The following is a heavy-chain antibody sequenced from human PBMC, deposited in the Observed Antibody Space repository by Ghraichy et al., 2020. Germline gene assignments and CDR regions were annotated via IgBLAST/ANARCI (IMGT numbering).Heavy chain of an antibody. CDR3: AKDTLWFGELGPHDF. D-gene: IGHD3-10*01. V-gene: IGHV3-30*18. J-gene: IGHJ4*02. CDR1: GFTFSGYG. CDR2: ISYDGNNK. Sequence: GGSLRLSCAASGFTFSGYGMHWVRQAPGKGLEWVAVISYDGNNKYYADSVKGRFTVSRDNSKKTLYLQMNSLRADDTAVYYCAKDTLWFGELGPHDFWGQGTLVTVSS.